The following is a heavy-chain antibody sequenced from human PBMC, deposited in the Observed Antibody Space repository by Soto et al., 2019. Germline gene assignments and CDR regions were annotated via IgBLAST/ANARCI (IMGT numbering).Heavy chain of an antibody. V-gene: IGHV3-53*01. D-gene: IGHD2-15*01. J-gene: IGHJ3*02. CDR1: GFTVSSNY. Sequence: EVQLVESGGGLIQPGGSLRLSCAASGFTVSSNYMSWVRQAPGKGLQWVSVIYSGGRTYYADSVKGRFTISRDNSKNKLYLQMNSLRVEDTAVYYCERWSNGFDIWGQGTMVTVSS. CDR3: ERWSNGFDI. CDR2: IYSGGRT.